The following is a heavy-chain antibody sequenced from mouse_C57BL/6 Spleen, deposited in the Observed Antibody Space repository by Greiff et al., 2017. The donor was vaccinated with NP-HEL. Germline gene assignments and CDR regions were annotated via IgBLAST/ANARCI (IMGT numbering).Heavy chain of an antibody. CDR3: ARDAQATFDY. D-gene: IGHD3-2*02. V-gene: IGHV5-4*01. CDR2: ISDGGSYT. CDR1: GFTFSSYA. J-gene: IGHJ2*01. Sequence: DVQLVESGGGLVKPGGSLKLSCAASGFTFSSYAMSWVRQTPEKRLEWVATISDGGSYTYYPDNVKGRFTISRDNAKNNLYLQMSHLKSEDTAMYYCARDAQATFDYWGQGTTLTVSS.